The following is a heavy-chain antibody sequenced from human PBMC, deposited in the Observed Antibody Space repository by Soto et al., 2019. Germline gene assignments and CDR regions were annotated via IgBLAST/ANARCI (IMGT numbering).Heavy chain of an antibody. CDR2: INTDGSST. V-gene: IGHV3-74*01. CDR3: ARGWPQSASGSHLAY. Sequence: GGSLRLSCAASGFTFSSYLMHWVRQAPGKGLVWVSRINTDGSSTTYADSVQGRFTISRDNAKNTLYLQMNSLRAEDTAVYYCARGWPQSASGSHLAYWGQGTLVTVSS. J-gene: IGHJ4*02. CDR1: GFTFSSYL. D-gene: IGHD3-10*01.